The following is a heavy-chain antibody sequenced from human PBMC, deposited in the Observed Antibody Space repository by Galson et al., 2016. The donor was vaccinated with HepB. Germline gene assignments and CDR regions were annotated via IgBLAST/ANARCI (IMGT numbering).Heavy chain of an antibody. CDR2: IKNKPDGGTA. V-gene: IGHV3-15*07. D-gene: IGHD4-17*01. J-gene: IGHJ6*02. CDR3: TKVPYGINCLGMDV. CDR1: GFTFRSAW. Sequence: SLRLSCAASGFTFRSAWMNWVRQAPGKGLEWVGRIKNKPDGGTADYAAPVKGRFSISRDDSKSTLYLHMTSLRTEDTALYYCTKVPYGINCLGMDVWGQGTTVTVYS.